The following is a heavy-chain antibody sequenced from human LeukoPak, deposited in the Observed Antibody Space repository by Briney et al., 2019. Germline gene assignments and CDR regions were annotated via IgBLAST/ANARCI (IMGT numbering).Heavy chain of an antibody. CDR1: GFTFSSHW. CDR3: ARDRATIFGVVIYDY. V-gene: IGHV3-74*01. J-gene: IGHJ4*02. CDR2: INSDGSSI. D-gene: IGHD3-3*01. Sequence: GGSLRLSCAASGFTFSSHWMHWVRQAPGKGLVWVSRINSDGSSISYADSVKGRFTISRDNAKNSLYLQMNSLRAEDTAVYYCARDRATIFGVVIYDYWGQGTLVTVSS.